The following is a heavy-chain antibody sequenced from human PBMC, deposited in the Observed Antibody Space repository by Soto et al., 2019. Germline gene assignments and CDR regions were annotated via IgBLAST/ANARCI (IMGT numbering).Heavy chain of an antibody. J-gene: IGHJ6*04. Sequence: LRLSCVASGFAFRSYGMNWVRQAPGKGLEWVSSISTSSSAIYYTDSVKGRFTISRDNARNSLYLQMKSLRAEDTAVYFCARDGADYDILTGYYDYYYHGMDVWGKGTTVTVSS. V-gene: IGHV3-21*06. CDR1: GFAFRSYG. CDR2: ISTSSSAI. D-gene: IGHD3-9*01. CDR3: ARDGADYDILTGYYDYYYHGMDV.